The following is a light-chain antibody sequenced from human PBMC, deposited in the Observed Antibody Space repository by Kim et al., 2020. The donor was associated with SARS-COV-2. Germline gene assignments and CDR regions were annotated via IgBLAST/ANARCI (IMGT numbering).Light chain of an antibody. CDR1: NSYIVDSDL. Sequence: GQSIPISCTGANSYIVDSDLVAWYQQHPGKAPKLVISEGTKRPSGVSNRFSGSKSGNTASLTISGLQPEDEADYYCSSHAGSNNVIFAGGTKLTVL. J-gene: IGLJ2*01. CDR3: SSHAGSNNVI. CDR2: EGT. V-gene: IGLV2-23*01.